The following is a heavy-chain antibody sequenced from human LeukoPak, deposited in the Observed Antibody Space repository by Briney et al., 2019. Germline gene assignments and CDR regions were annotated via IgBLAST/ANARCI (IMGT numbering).Heavy chain of an antibody. CDR1: GFTFSSYA. J-gene: IGHJ4*02. D-gene: IGHD5-12*01. Sequence: QPGGSLRLSCAASGFTFSSYAMSWVRQAPGKGLEWVSAISGSGGSTYYADSVKGRFTISRDNAKNSLYLQMNSLRAEDTAVYYCARDGHSGYDQIGFFDYWGQGTLVTVSS. CDR3: ARDGHSGYDQIGFFDY. V-gene: IGHV3-23*01. CDR2: ISGSGGST.